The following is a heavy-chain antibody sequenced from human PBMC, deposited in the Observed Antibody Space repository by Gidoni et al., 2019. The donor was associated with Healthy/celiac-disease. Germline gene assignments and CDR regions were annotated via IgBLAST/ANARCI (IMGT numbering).Heavy chain of an antibody. Sequence: QVQLVQSGAEVKKPGSSVKVSCKASGGTFGSYAISWVRQAPGQGLEWMGGIIPIFGTANYAQKFQGRVTITADESTSTAYMELSSLRSEDTAVYYCARAEDDILTGYYDYWGQGTLVTVSS. J-gene: IGHJ4*02. CDR2: IIPIFGTA. CDR3: ARAEDDILTGYYDY. D-gene: IGHD3-9*01. CDR1: GGTFGSYA. V-gene: IGHV1-69*01.